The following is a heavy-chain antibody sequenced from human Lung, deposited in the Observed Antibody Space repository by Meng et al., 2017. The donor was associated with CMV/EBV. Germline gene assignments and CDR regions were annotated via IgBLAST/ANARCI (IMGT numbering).Heavy chain of an antibody. CDR3: ARGGNFDP. CDR2: ISTNTGTP. CDR1: GYIFSTYT. Sequence: VELLQSGSELKKPGASVKVSCKASGYIFSTYTINWVRQAHGRGLEWMGWISTNTGTPTYTQGFTGRFVFSLDTSVSTAYLQISSLKAEDTAVYYCARGGNFDPWGQGTLVTVSS. V-gene: IGHV7-4-1*02. J-gene: IGHJ5*02. D-gene: IGHD2/OR15-2a*01.